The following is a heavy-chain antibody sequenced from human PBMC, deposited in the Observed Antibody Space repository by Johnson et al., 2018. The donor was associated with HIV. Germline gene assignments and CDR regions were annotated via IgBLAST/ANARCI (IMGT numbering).Heavy chain of an antibody. CDR1: GFTFSSYA. V-gene: IGHV3-30-3*01. Sequence: QMLLVESGGGVVQPGMSLRLSCAASGFTFSSYAMHWVRQAPGKGLEWVAVISYDGSNKYYADSVKGRFTISRDNSKNTLYLQMNSLRAEDTAVYYCARDAIEMATKSEDAFDIWGQGTMVTVSS. CDR3: ARDAIEMATKSEDAFDI. CDR2: ISYDGSNK. J-gene: IGHJ3*02. D-gene: IGHD5-24*01.